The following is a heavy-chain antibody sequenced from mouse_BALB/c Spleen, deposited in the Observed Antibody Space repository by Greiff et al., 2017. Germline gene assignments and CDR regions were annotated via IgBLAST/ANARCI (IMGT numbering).Heavy chain of an antibody. V-gene: IGHV3-6*02. J-gene: IGHJ3*01. CDR3: ARGGNGPLFAY. Sequence: EVQLQQSGPGLVKPSQSLSLTCSVTGYSITSCYYWNWIRQFPGNKLEWMGYISYDGSNNYNPSLKNRISITRDTSKNQFFLKLNSVTTEDTATYYCARGGNGPLFAYGGQGTLVTVSA. CDR1: GYSITSCYY. D-gene: IGHD1-1*02. CDR2: ISYDGSN.